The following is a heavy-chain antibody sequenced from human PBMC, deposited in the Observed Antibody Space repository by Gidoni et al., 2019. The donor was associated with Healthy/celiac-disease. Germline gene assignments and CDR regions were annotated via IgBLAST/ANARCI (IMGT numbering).Heavy chain of an antibody. CDR3: AEGPIIDYYGSGSQGPHAEYFQH. CDR2: ISSSSSYT. D-gene: IGHD3-10*01. Sequence: QVQLVESGGGLVKPGGSLRLSCAASGFTFSDYYMSWIRQAPGKGLEWVSYISSSSSYTNYADSVKGRFTISRDNAKNSLYLQMNSLRAEDTAVYYCAEGPIIDYYGSGSQGPHAEYFQHWGQGTLVTVSS. J-gene: IGHJ1*01. CDR1: GFTFSDYY. V-gene: IGHV3-11*06.